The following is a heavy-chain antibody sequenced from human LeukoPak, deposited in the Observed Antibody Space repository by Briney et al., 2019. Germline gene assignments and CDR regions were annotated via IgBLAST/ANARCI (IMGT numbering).Heavy chain of an antibody. CDR2: IRGNGDRT. J-gene: IGHJ4*02. V-gene: IGHV3-23*01. D-gene: IGHD1-1*01. CDR3: AKGQELDDGVFDS. CDR1: GFTFTTNA. Sequence: GGSLRLSCSASGFTFTTNAMSWVRQAPGKGLEWVSTIRGNGDRTHYADSVTGRFTLSRDNSKNTLYLQINSLGGEDSAIYYCAKGQELDDGVFDSWGQGTLVTVSS.